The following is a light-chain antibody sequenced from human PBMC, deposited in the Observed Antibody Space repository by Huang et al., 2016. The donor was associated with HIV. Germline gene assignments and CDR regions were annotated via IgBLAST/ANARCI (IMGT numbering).Light chain of an antibody. V-gene: IGKV1-27*01. CDR1: QDISNY. CDR2: ATS. CDR3: QKYDSSPRT. Sequence: DIQMTQSPSSLSASVGDRVTITCRASQDISNYLAWYQLKPGKVPKDLIHATSTLQSGVPPRFSGSGSGTDFTLTISSLQPEDVGLYFCQKYDSSPRTFGQGTKVEIK. J-gene: IGKJ1*01.